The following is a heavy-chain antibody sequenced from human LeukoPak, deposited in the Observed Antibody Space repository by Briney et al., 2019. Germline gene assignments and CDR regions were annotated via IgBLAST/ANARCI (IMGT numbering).Heavy chain of an antibody. CDR1: GFTFTTYG. CDR2: IMSDGRST. V-gene: IGHV3-74*01. CDR3: ARDSQFIGPLY. D-gene: IGHD5-24*01. J-gene: IGHJ4*02. Sequence: GGSLRLSCAASGFTFTTYGMHWVRQAPGKGLVWVSRIMSDGRSTYADSVKGRFTISRDTAKNTLYLQMNSLRAEDTAVYYCARDSQFIGPLYWGQGTLVIVSS.